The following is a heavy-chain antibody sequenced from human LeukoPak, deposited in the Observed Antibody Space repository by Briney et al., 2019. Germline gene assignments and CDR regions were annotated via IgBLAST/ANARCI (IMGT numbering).Heavy chain of an antibody. J-gene: IGHJ6*02. D-gene: IGHD3-9*01. CDR2: ISAYNGNT. Sequence: ASVKVSCKASGYTFTSSGISWVRQAPGQGLEWMGWISAYNGNTNYAQKLQGRVTMTTDTSTSTAYMELRSLRSDDTAVYYCARNLGDYDILTGYYVRDPYYYFYGMDVWGQGTTVTVSS. V-gene: IGHV1-18*01. CDR1: GYTFTSSG. CDR3: ARNLGDYDILTGYYVRDPYYYFYGMDV.